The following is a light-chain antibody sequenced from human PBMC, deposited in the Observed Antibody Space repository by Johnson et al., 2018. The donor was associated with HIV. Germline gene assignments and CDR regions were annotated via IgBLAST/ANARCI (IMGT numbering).Light chain of an antibody. CDR1: TSNIGNNY. V-gene: IGLV1-51*02. Sequence: QSVLTQPPSVSAAPGQKVTISCSGSTSNIGNNYVSWYQHLPGTAPKLLICENNKRPSGTPDRFSGSKSGTSSTLGITGLQTGDEADYYCGTLDTRLRGSFVGTGTKFTAL. J-gene: IGLJ1*01. CDR3: GTLDTRLRGSF. CDR2: ENN.